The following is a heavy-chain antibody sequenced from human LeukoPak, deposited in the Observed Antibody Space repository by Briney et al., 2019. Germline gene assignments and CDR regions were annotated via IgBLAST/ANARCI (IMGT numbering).Heavy chain of an antibody. V-gene: IGHV4-38-2*02. D-gene: IGHD1-7*01. Sequence: SETLSLTCTVSGYSISSGYYWGWIRQPPGKGLEWIGGIYHSGNTYYNPSLKSRVTISVDTSKNQFSLRLSSVTAADTAVSYCARGPGYNWNYGFDYWGQGTLVTVSS. CDR3: ARGPGYNWNYGFDY. CDR1: GYSISSGYY. CDR2: IYHSGNT. J-gene: IGHJ4*02.